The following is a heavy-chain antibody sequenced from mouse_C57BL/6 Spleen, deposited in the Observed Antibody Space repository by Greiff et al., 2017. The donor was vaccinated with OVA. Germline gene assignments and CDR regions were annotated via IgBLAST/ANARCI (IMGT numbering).Heavy chain of an antibody. Sequence: VQLVESGGDLVKPGGSLKLSCAASGFTFSSYGMSWVRQTPDKRLEWVATISSGGSYTYYPDSVKGRFTISRDNAKNTLYLQMSSLKSEDTAMYYCARPGSEDAMDYWGQGTSVTVSS. CDR2: ISSGGSYT. CDR3: ARPGSEDAMDY. D-gene: IGHD1-1*01. J-gene: IGHJ4*01. V-gene: IGHV5-6*01. CDR1: GFTFSSYG.